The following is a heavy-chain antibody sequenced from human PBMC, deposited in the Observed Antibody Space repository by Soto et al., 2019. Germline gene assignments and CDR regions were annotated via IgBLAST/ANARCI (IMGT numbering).Heavy chain of an antibody. CDR3: ARVEYYDFWSGYQNYYYYYMDV. D-gene: IGHD3-3*01. J-gene: IGHJ6*03. CDR1: GGSISSYY. CDR2: IYYSGST. Sequence: SETLSLTCTVSGGSISSYYWSWIRQPPGKGLEWIGYIYYSGSTNYNPSLKSRVTISVDTSKNQFSLKLGSVTAADTAVYYCARVEYYDFWSGYQNYYYYYMDVWGKGTTVTVSS. V-gene: IGHV4-59*01.